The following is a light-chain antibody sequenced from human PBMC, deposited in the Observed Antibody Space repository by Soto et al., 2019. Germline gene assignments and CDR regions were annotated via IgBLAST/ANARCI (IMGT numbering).Light chain of an antibody. CDR1: QDISNY. J-gene: IGKJ4*01. V-gene: IGKV1-33*01. Sequence: DIPMTQSPSSLSASVGDRVTITCQASQDISNYLNWYQQKPGKAPKLLIYDASNLETGVPSRFSGSGSGTDFTFPISSLQHEDIATYYCQQYDNLPLTFGGGTKVEIK. CDR2: DAS. CDR3: QQYDNLPLT.